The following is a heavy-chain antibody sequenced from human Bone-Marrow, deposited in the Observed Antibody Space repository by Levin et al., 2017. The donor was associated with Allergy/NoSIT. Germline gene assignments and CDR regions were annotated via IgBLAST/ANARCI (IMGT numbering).Heavy chain of an antibody. J-gene: IGHJ2*01. CDR3: ARTFCGGAGGCHGLSWHCDR. CDR2: LDWDDAK. D-gene: IGHD2-21*01. CDR1: GFSLSTNGMR. V-gene: IGHV2-70*04. Sequence: SGPTLVKPTQTLTLTCTFSGFSLSTNGMRVSWIRKPPGKALEWLARLDWDDAKFYSASLKPRLTISKDTSRNQVVLTMTNMEPVETATYYCARTFCGGAGGCHGLSWHCDRWGRGTLVTVSS.